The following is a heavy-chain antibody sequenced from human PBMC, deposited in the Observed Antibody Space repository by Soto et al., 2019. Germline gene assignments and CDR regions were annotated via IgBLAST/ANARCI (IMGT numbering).Heavy chain of an antibody. Sequence: QVQLQESGPGLVKPSETLSLSCTVSGGSISSYYWSWFRQSPGKRMEWIGYVHHSWGSSYNPSLQSRVAISLATSKSQFSLKGTSVTAPDTAVYYCARQGFGPLHGLVDVWGQGTTVTVSS. D-gene: IGHD3-10*01. J-gene: IGHJ6*02. CDR2: VHHSWGS. CDR3: ARQGFGPLHGLVDV. V-gene: IGHV4-59*08. CDR1: GGSISSYY.